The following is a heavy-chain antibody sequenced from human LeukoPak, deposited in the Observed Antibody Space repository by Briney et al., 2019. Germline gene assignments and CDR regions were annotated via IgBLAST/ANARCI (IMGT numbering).Heavy chain of an antibody. CDR3: ARGRVVNAVNRYYFDY. CDR1: GFTFSSYG. J-gene: IGHJ4*02. CDR2: ISGSGGST. Sequence: QPGGSLRLSCAASGFTFSSYGMSWVRQAPGKGLEWVSAISGSGGSTYYADSVKGRFTISRDNSKNTLYPQMNSLRAEDTAVYYCARGRVVNAVNRYYFDYWGQGTLVTVSS. V-gene: IGHV3-23*01. D-gene: IGHD2-21*01.